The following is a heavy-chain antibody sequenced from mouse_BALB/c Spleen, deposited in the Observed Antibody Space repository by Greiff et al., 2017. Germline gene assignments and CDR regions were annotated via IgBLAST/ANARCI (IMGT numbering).Heavy chain of an antibody. V-gene: IGHV14-3*02. CDR2: IDPANGNT. CDR3: ARRVGGY. J-gene: IGHJ4*01. D-gene: IGHD1-1*02. Sequence: DVKLQESGAELVKPGASVKLSCTASGFNIKDTYMHWVKQRPEQGLEWIGRIDPANGNTKYDPKFQGKATITADTSSNTAYLQLSSVTSEDTAVYYCARRVGGYWGQGTSVTVSS. CDR1: GFNIKDTY.